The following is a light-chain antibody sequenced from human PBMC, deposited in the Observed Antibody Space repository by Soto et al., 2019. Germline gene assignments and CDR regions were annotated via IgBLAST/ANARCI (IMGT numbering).Light chain of an antibody. CDR3: CSYAGTYTQWV. CDR1: SSDVGGYNY. J-gene: IGLJ3*02. V-gene: IGLV2-11*01. CDR2: DVS. Sequence: QSALAQPRSVSGSPGQSVTISCTGTSSDVGGYNYVSWYQQHPGKAPKLVIYDVSKRPSGVPDRFSGSKSGNTASLTVSGLQAEDEADYSCCSYAGTYTQWVFSGGTKVTVL.